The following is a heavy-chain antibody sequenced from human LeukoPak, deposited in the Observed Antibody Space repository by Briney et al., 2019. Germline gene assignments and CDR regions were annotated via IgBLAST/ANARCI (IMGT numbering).Heavy chain of an antibody. Sequence: PGGSLRLSCEASGFTFSSYWMHWVRHAPGKGLVWVSRISTDGSIIYADSVKGRFTISRDNAKSTLFLQMNSLRAEDTAVYYCARDLSVMDVWGRGTTVTVSS. J-gene: IGHJ6*02. D-gene: IGHD2/OR15-2a*01. V-gene: IGHV3-74*01. CDR3: ARDLSVMDV. CDR2: ISTDGSI. CDR1: GFTFSSYW.